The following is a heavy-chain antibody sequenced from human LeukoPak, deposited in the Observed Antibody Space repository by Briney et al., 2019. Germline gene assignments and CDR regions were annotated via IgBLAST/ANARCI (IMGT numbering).Heavy chain of an antibody. V-gene: IGHV3-49*04. Sequence: TGRSLRLSCTASGFTFGDYAMSWVRQAPGKGLEWVGFIRSKAYGGTTEYAASVKGRFTISRDDSKSIAYLQMNSLKTEDTAVYYCTRLGDILTGYADYWGQGTLVTVSS. CDR3: TRLGDILTGYADY. D-gene: IGHD3-9*01. J-gene: IGHJ4*02. CDR2: IRSKAYGGTT. CDR1: GFTFGDYA.